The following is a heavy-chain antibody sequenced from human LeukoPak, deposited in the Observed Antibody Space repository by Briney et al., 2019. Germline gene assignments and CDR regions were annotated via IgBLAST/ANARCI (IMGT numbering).Heavy chain of an antibody. V-gene: IGHV1-46*01. J-gene: IGHJ4*02. CDR2: INPSGGST. D-gene: IGHD3-22*01. CDR3: ARSYDSSGYYYPLLGY. CDR1: RYTFTSYY. Sequence: ASVKVSCKASRYTFTSYYMHWVRQAPGQGLEWMGIINPSGGSTSYAQKFQGRVTMTRDMSTSTVYMELSSPRSEDTAVYYCARSYDSSGYYYPLLGYWGQGTLVTVSS.